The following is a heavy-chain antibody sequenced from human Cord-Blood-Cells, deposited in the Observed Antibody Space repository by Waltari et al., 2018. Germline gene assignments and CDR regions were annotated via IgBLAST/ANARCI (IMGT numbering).Heavy chain of an antibody. V-gene: IGHV4-38-2*02. D-gene: IGHD3-10*01. CDR3: ARDAGFGDYFDY. J-gene: IGHJ4*02. CDR2: IYHSGST. CDR1: GYSISSGYS. Sequence: QVQLQESGPGLVKPSETLSLTCAVSGYSISSGYSWGWIRQPPGKGLEWIGSIYHSGSTYYNPSLKSRVTISVDTSKNQFSLKRSSVTAADTAVYYCARDAGFGDYFDYWGQGTLVTVSS.